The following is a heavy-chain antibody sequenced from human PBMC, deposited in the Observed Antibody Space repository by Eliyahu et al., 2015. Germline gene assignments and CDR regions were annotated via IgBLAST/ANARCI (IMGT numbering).Heavy chain of an antibody. J-gene: IGHJ4*02. V-gene: IGHV3-49*04. CDR3: ARAPYSNYANIDY. CDR2: IRSRAYGGTP. CDR1: XFTFGDYT. Sequence: EQLLVESGGGLVQPGRSLRLSCTAXXFTFGDYTISWVRQAPGKGLEXVSFIRSRAYGGTPEYAAPVKGRFTISRDDSRTIAYLQMNSLKTEDTLVYYCARAPYSNYANIDYWGQGTLVTVSS. D-gene: IGHD4-11*01.